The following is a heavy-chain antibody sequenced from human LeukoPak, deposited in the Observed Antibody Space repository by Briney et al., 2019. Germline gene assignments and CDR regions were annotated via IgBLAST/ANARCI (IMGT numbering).Heavy chain of an antibody. J-gene: IGHJ6*02. Sequence: PSETLSLTCTVSGGSISSYYWSWIRQPAGKGLEWIGRIYTSGSTNYNPSLKSRVTMSVDTSKNQFSLKLSFVTAADTAVYYCARDKIAAAGAPTLYYYYGMDVWGQGTTVTVSS. CDR1: GGSISSYY. V-gene: IGHV4-4*07. CDR2: IYTSGST. CDR3: ARDKIAAAGAPTLYYYYGMDV. D-gene: IGHD6-13*01.